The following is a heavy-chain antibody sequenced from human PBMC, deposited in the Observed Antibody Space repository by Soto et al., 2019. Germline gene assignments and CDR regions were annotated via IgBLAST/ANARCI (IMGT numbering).Heavy chain of an antibody. J-gene: IGHJ6*02. Sequence: SETLALTCTVSCGYISGYYWSWIRQSPGMRLEWIGYIHYSGSTNYNPSLKSRVTISVDTSKNQFSLKLSSVTAADTAVYFCARDAVPWGHYYDSSGYRPLAYYYGMDVWGQGTTVTVSS. V-gene: IGHV4-59*01. D-gene: IGHD3-22*01. CDR1: CGYISGYY. CDR2: IHYSGST. CDR3: ARDAVPWGHYYDSSGYRPLAYYYGMDV.